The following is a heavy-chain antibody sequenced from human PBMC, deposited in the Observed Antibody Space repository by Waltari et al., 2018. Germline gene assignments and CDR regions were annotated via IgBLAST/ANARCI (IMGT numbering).Heavy chain of an antibody. CDR2: FSSSGRTI. V-gene: IGHV3-48*03. Sequence: EVQLVESGGGLVQPGGSLRLTCAASGFTFSSYEMNWVRQAPGKGLEWVSSFSSSGRTIYYADSVKGRFTISRDNAKNSLYLQMNSLRAEDTAVYYCARGDRTAALSWGQGTLVTVSS. CDR3: ARGDRTAALS. D-gene: IGHD3-16*01. CDR1: GFTFSSYE. J-gene: IGHJ5*02.